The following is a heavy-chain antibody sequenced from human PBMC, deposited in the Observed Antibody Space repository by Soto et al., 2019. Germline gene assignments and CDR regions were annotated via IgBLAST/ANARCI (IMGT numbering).Heavy chain of an antibody. CDR1: GYTFTSYG. D-gene: IGHD6-13*01. V-gene: IGHV1-3*01. CDR2: INAANGDT. J-gene: IGHJ5*02. CDR3: VRRHVSATGIDWFDP. Sequence: ASVNVSCKASGYTFTSYGIHWVRQAPGQRLEWMGWINAANGDTKYSPKFQGRVTITRDTSASTAYMELSSLRSEDTAVYYCVRRHVSATGIDWFDPWGQRTLVTVSS.